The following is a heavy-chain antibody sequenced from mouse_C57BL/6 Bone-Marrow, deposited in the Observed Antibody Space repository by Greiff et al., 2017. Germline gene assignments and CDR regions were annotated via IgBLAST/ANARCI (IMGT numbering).Heavy chain of an antibody. CDR3: ASGNYSIYNWDEAWFDY. V-gene: IGHV3-6*01. D-gene: IGHD2-5*01. CDR2: ISYDGSN. J-gene: IGHJ3*01. CDR1: GYSITSGYY. Sequence: EVQLLESGPGLVKPSQSLSLTCSVTGYSITSGYYWNWIRQFPGNKLEWMGYISYDGSNNYNPSLKNPISITRDTSKNQFFLKLNSVTTEDTAAYYWASGNYSIYNWDEAWFDYWGQGTMVTVSA.